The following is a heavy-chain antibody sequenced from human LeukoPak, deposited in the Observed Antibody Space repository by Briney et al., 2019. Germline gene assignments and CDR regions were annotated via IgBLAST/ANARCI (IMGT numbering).Heavy chain of an antibody. V-gene: IGHV3-53*01. D-gene: IGHD3-16*01. J-gene: IGHJ4*02. CDR2: LYSGGST. CDR1: GFTVNNNY. CDR3: TYFTFGGVNLLDY. Sequence: GGSLRLSCAASGFTVNNNYMSWVRQAPGKGLEWVSVLYSGGSTYYADSVKGRFTISRDNSKNILYLQMNSLRAEDTAVYYCTYFTFGGVNLLDYWGQGTLVTVSS.